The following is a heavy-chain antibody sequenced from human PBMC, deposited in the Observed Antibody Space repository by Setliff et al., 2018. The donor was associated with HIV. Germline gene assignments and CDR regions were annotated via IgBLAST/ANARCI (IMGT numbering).Heavy chain of an antibody. CDR3: ARLNQQWLVRDSGSNWFDP. V-gene: IGHV4-31*03. D-gene: IGHD6-19*01. Sequence: SETLSLTCTVSGGSISSGGYYWSWIRQHPGKGLEWIGYIYYSGSTYYNPSLKSRVTISVDTSKNQFSLKLSSVTAADTAVYYCARLNQQWLVRDSGSNWFDPWGQGILVTVSS. CDR2: IYYSGST. CDR1: GGSISSGGYY. J-gene: IGHJ5*02.